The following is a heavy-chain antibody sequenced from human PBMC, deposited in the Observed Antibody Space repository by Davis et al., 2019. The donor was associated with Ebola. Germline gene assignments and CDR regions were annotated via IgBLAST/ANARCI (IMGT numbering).Heavy chain of an antibody. CDR2: ISSDSDYI. CDR3: AKDSVGWFGELLFPDLPPIDY. J-gene: IGHJ4*02. Sequence: GESLKISCAASGFTFSTYSMSWVRQAPGKGLEWVSSISSDSDYIYYADSAKGRFTISRDNSKNTLYLQMNSLRAEDTAVYYCAKDSVGWFGELLFPDLPPIDYWGQGTLVTVSS. V-gene: IGHV3-21*01. D-gene: IGHD3-10*01. CDR1: GFTFSTYS.